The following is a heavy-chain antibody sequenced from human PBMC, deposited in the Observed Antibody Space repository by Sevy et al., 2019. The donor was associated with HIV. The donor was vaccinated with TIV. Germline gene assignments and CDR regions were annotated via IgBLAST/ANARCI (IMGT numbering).Heavy chain of an antibody. CDR2: IFRSGST. Sequence: GGSLRLACAISGFTVNDKYIIWVRQAPGKGLEWVSVIFRSGSTYYADSAKGRFTISRDNSKNTVYLQMNSVRAEDTAVYYCVSLFLSYRSGWSYFDYWAQGTLVTVSS. CDR3: VSLFLSYRSGWSYFDY. D-gene: IGHD6-19*01. V-gene: IGHV3-66*02. J-gene: IGHJ4*02. CDR1: GFTVNDKY.